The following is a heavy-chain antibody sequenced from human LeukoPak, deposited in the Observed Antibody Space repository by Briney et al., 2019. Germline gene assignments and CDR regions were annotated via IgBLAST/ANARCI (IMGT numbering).Heavy chain of an antibody. V-gene: IGHV3-23*01. J-gene: IGHJ5*02. CDR3: ARVWIRGGGLFDP. CDR2: ISGSASST. Sequence: QPGGSLKLSCAASGFTFSNYAMSWVRQAPGKGLEWVSAISGSASSTYYADSVKGRFTISRDNSKNTLYLQMNSLRADDTAVYYCARVWIRGGGLFDPWGQGTLVTVSS. D-gene: IGHD5-18*01. CDR1: GFTFSNYA.